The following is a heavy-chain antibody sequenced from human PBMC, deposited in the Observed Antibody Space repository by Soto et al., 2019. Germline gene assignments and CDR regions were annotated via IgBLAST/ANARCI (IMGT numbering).Heavy chain of an antibody. J-gene: IGHJ6*02. Sequence: GGSLRLSCAASGFTFSSYAMSWVRQAPGKGLEWVSAISGSGGSTYYADSVKGRFTISRDNSKNTLYLQMNSLRAEDTAVYYCAKIKSGGQNIVVVAAAANYYYGMDVWGQGTTVTVPS. CDR1: GFTFSSYA. V-gene: IGHV3-23*01. CDR3: AKIKSGGQNIVVVAAAANYYYGMDV. CDR2: ISGSGGST. D-gene: IGHD2-15*01.